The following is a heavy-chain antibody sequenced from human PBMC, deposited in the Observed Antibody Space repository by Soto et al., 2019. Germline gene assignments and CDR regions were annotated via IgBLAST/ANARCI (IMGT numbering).Heavy chain of an antibody. CDR2: ISPDGSEK. J-gene: IGHJ4*02. Sequence: WGSLRLSCAASGFTFVSFWMDCVRQSPVKWLEWVANISPDGSEKQYVDSVKGRFTISRDNAKNSLYLQMSSVTAEDSALYYCSRSLDSWGQGTRVTVSS. CDR3: SRSLDS. V-gene: IGHV3-7*01. CDR1: GFTFVSFW.